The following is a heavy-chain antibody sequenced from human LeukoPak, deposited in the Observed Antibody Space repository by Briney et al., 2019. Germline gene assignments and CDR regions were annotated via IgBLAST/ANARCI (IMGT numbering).Heavy chain of an antibody. CDR3: AKGGIHRGYYYYYMDV. V-gene: IGHV3-9*01. D-gene: IGHD6-13*01. J-gene: IGHJ6*03. Sequence: LSGGSLRHTCAASGFTFDDYALHWVRQAPGKGLEWVSGISWNSGNIGYADSVKGRFTISRDNAKNSLYLQMNSLRAEDTALYYCAKGGIHRGYYYYYMDVWGKGTTVTISS. CDR1: GFTFDDYA. CDR2: ISWNSGNI.